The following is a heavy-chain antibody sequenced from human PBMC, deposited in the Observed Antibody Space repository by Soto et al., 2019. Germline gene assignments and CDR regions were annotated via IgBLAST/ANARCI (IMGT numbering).Heavy chain of an antibody. D-gene: IGHD3-22*01. V-gene: IGHV3-15*07. CDR1: GFTFSNAW. CDR2: IKSKADGGTT. J-gene: IGHJ6*02. Sequence: GGSLRLSCAASGFTFSNAWMNWVRQAPGKGLEWVGRIKSKADGGTTDYAAPVKGRFTISRDDSKNMLYLQMNSLKTEDTAVYYCTTLGHYYDSSPLDVWGQGTTVTVSS. CDR3: TTLGHYYDSSPLDV.